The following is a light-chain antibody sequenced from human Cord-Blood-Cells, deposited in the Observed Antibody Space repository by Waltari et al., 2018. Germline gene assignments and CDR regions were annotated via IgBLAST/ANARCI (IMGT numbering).Light chain of an antibody. CDR2: GAS. Sequence: EIVMPQSPATLSVSPGERATLPCRASQSVSSNLAWYQQKPGQAPRLLIDGASTRATGIPARFSGSGSGTEFTLTISSLQSEDFAVYYCQQYNNWPPYTVGQGTKLEIK. V-gene: IGKV3-15*01. CDR1: QSVSSN. CDR3: QQYNNWPPYT. J-gene: IGKJ2*01.